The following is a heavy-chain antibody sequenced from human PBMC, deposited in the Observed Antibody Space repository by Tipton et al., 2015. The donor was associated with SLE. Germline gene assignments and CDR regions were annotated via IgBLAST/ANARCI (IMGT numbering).Heavy chain of an antibody. D-gene: IGHD3-3*01. V-gene: IGHV4-30-4*01. J-gene: IGHJ3*02. Sequence: TLSLTCTVSGGSISSGDYYWSWIRQPPGKGLEWIGYIYYSGSTYYNPSLKSRVTISVDTSKNQFSLKLSSVTAADTAVYYCAVYDFWSGYWAFDIWGQGTMVTVSS. CDR2: IYYSGST. CDR3: AVYDFWSGYWAFDI. CDR1: GGSISSGDYY.